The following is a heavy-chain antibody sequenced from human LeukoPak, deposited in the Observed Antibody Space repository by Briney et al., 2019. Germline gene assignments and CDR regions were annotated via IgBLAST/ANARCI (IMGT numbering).Heavy chain of an antibody. D-gene: IGHD2-15*01. V-gene: IGHV3-15*01. J-gene: IGHJ4*02. Sequence: GGSLRLSCAASGFTFSDACMTWVRQAPGKGLECVGRIKSKTNGGTTDYAAPVKGRFTISRDDSKNTLYFEMNSLKTEDTAIYYCSALGYPQYFHHWGQGTLVTVSS. CDR1: GFTFSDAC. CDR2: IKSKTNGGTT. CDR3: SALGYPQYFHH.